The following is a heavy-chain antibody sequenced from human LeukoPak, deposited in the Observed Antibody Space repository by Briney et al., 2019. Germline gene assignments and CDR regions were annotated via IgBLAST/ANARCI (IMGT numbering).Heavy chain of an antibody. CDR1: GGSISSYY. D-gene: IGHD4-17*01. V-gene: IGHV4-59*12. CDR2: IYYSGST. Sequence: PSETLSLTCTVSGGSISSYYWSWIRQPPGKGLEWIGSIYYSGSTYYNPSLKSRVTISVDTSKNQFSLKLSSVTAADTAVYYCARDYAYWGQGTLVTVSS. CDR3: ARDYAY. J-gene: IGHJ4*02.